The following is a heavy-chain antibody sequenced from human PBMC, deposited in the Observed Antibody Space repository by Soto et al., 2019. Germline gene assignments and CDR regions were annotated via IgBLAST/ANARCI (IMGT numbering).Heavy chain of an antibody. D-gene: IGHD2-2*01. J-gene: IGHJ6*02. V-gene: IGHV1-69*13. CDR2: IIPIFGTA. CDR3: ARGVRAPIVVVPAAMAGVRDYYYYGMDV. CDR1: GGTFSSYA. Sequence: ASVKVSCKASGGTFSSYAISWVRQAPGQGLEWMGGIIPIFGTANYAQKFQGRVTITADESTSTAYMELSSLRSEDTAVYYCARGVRAPIVVVPAAMAGVRDYYYYGMDVWGQGTTVTVSS.